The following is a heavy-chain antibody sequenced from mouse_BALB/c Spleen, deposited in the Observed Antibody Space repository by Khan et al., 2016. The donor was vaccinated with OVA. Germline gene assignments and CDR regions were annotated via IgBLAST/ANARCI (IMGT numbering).Heavy chain of an antibody. D-gene: IGHD2-14*01. CDR3: ARSNYRYAFDY. V-gene: IGHV3-8*02. CDR1: GDSITSGY. CDR2: MIYSGNT. J-gene: IGHJ3*01. Sequence: EVKLEESGPSLVKPSQTLSLTCSVTGDSITSGYWSWIRKFPGNKLEYMGYMIYSGNTYYNPSLKSRISITRHTSKNQYYLQLTSVTTEDTATYYGARSNYRYAFDYWGQGTLVTVSA.